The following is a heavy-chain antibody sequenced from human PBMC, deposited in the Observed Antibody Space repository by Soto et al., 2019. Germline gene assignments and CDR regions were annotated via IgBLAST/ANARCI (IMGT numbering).Heavy chain of an antibody. CDR1: GFTFSSYS. J-gene: IGHJ6*02. CDR3: ARDAATFGVVTISYYYYYGMDV. Sequence: GSLRLSCAASGFTFSSYSMNWVRQAPGKGLEWVSSISSSSSYIYYADSVKGRFTISRDNAKNSLYLQMNSLRAEDTAVYYCARDAATFGVVTISYYYYYGMDVWGQGTTVTVSS. V-gene: IGHV3-21*01. D-gene: IGHD3-3*01. CDR2: ISSSSSYI.